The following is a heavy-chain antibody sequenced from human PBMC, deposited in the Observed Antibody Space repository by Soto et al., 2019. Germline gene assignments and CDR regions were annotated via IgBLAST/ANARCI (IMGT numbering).Heavy chain of an antibody. Sequence: ASVKVSCKASGYTFTGYYMHWVRQATGQGLEWMGWMNPNSGNTGYAQKFQGRVTMTRNTSISTAYMELSSLRSEDTAVYYCARGLYGDYSGGMDVWGQGTTVTVSS. D-gene: IGHD4-17*01. CDR2: MNPNSGNT. J-gene: IGHJ6*02. V-gene: IGHV1-8*02. CDR3: ARGLYGDYSGGMDV. CDR1: GYTFTGYY.